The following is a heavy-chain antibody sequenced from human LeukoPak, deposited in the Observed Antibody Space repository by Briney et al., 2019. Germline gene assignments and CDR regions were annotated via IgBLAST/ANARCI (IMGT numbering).Heavy chain of an antibody. J-gene: IGHJ5*02. V-gene: IGHV3-7*01. CDR3: AKKLGTPGP. CDR2: IKGDGSEK. CDR1: GFTFSVSY. Sequence: GGSLRLSCAASGFTFSVSYMGWVRQAPGKGLEWVASIKGDGSEKYYVDSVKGRFTISRDDAKNSLYLQMNSLRGDDTAVYYCAKKLGTPGPWGQGTLVIVSS. D-gene: IGHD4-23*01.